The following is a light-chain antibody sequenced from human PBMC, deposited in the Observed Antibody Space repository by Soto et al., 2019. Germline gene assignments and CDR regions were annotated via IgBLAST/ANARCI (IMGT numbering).Light chain of an antibody. Sequence: DIQLTQSPPTLSASVGDRVTITCRASQSIRYYLAWYQQLPGKAPKLLIYGASSLQSGVPSRFSGSGFGTEFSLTISSLQPDDFATYFCQHHNSYSQTFDQGTKVEIK. V-gene: IGKV1-5*01. CDR1: QSIRYY. J-gene: IGKJ1*01. CDR2: GAS. CDR3: QHHNSYSQT.